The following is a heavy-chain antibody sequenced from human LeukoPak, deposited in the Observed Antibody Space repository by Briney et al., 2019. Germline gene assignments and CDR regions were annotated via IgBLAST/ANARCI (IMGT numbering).Heavy chain of an antibody. Sequence: SGGSLRLSCAASGFTVSSNYMSWVRQAPGKGLEWVSAISNNGGYTYYADSVQGRFTISRDNSKSTLCLQMNSLRAEDTAVYYCAKQLGYCSDGSCYFPYWGQGTLVTVPS. D-gene: IGHD2-15*01. J-gene: IGHJ4*02. V-gene: IGHV3-23*01. CDR1: GFTVSSNY. CDR3: AKQLGYCSDGSCYFPY. CDR2: ISNNGGYT.